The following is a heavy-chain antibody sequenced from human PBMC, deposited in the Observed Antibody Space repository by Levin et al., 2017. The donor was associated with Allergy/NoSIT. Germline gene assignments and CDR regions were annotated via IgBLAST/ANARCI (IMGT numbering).Heavy chain of an antibody. CDR2: IIPIFGTA. CDR1: GGTFSSYA. CDR3: ARSGRVDYSIYPNYYYYYMDV. Sequence: SVKVSCKASGGTFSSYAISWVRQAPGQGLEWMGGIIPIFGTANYAQKFQGRVTITADESTSTAYMELSSLRSEDTAVYYCARSGRVDYSIYPNYYYYYMDVWGKGTTVTVSS. D-gene: IGHD4-11*01. J-gene: IGHJ6*03. V-gene: IGHV1-69*13.